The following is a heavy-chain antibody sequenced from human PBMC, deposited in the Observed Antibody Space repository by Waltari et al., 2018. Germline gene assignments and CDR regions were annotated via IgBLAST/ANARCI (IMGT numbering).Heavy chain of an antibody. CDR1: GFSFSDYI. V-gene: IGHV3-21*02. D-gene: IGHD7-27*01. CDR3: ATGGWGFYLGY. J-gene: IGHJ4*02. Sequence: EVQLVESGGGLVKPGGSLRLSCAASGFSFSDYIMNWVRQGPGKGLERVSYVSGNSAYTHYGDSVNVRFTVARDNAKNSLFLQMNSLRAEDTAMYYCATGGWGFYLGYWGQGTVVTVSS. CDR2: VSGNSAYT.